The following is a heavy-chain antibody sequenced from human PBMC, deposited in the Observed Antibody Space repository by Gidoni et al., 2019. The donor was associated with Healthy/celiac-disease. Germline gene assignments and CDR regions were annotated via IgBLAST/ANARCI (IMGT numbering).Heavy chain of an antibody. CDR3: ARDGGYSGYDFDY. D-gene: IGHD5-12*01. V-gene: IGHV4-31*03. CDR1: GGSIRSGGYY. Sequence: QVQLQESGQGLVKPSQPVSHPCHVSGGSIRSGGYYWSSLRQQPGKGLEWIGYFYYSGSTYYNPFLKRRVTIAVDTSKHQFSLKLSSVTAADTAVYYCARDGGYSGYDFDYWGQGTLVTVSS. J-gene: IGHJ4*02. CDR2: FYYSGST.